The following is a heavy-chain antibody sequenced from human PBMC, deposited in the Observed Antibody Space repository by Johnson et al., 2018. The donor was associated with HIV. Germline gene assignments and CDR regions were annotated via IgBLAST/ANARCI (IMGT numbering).Heavy chain of an antibody. CDR3: ARKQWLAKISSDAFDF. Sequence: VQLVESGGGVVRPGGSLRLSCAASGFTFDDYGMSWVRQAPGKGLEWVSGINWNGGSTGYADSVKGRFTISRDNAKNTLYLQMNSLRAEDTAVYYCARKQWLAKISSDAFDFWGQGTMVTVSS. J-gene: IGHJ3*01. D-gene: IGHD6-19*01. CDR2: INWNGGST. V-gene: IGHV3-20*04. CDR1: GFTFDDYG.